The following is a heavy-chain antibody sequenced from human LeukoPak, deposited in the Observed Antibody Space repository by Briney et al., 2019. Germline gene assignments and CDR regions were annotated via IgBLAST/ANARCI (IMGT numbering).Heavy chain of an antibody. CDR1: GGTFSSYA. CDR2: IIPILGIA. D-gene: IGHD3-3*01. V-gene: IGHV1-69*04. CDR3: ARDLRRGQYYDFWSGPMDV. Sequence: GASVKVSCKASGGTFSSYAISWVRQAPGQGLEWMGRIIPILGIANYAQKFQGRVTITADKSTSTAYMELSSLRSEDTAVYYCARDLRRGQYYDFWSGPMDVWGQGTTVTVSS. J-gene: IGHJ6*02.